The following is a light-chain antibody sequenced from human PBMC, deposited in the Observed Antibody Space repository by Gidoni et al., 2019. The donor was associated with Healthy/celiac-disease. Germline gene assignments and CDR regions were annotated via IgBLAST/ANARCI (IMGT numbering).Light chain of an antibody. J-gene: IGKJ2*01. CDR2: DAS. Sequence: EIVLTQSPATLSLSPGETATLSCRASQSVSSYLAWYQQKPGQAPRLLICDASSRATGIPARCSGSGSRTFFTLTISSLAPEDFAVYYCQQRSNWPVTFGQGTKLEIK. V-gene: IGKV3-11*01. CDR1: QSVSSY. CDR3: QQRSNWPVT.